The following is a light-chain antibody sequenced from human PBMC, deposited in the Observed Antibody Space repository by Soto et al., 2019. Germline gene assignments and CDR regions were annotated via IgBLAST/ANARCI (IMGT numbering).Light chain of an antibody. CDR1: EYVSNN. V-gene: IGKV3-15*01. CDR3: QQYNNWPPLT. CDR2: GAS. Sequence: ETVMTQSPATLSVSPGERVTLSCRASEYVSNNLAWYQQRAGQPPRLLIYGASTRATGIPSRFSGSGSGTEFTLTISGLQSEDFAIYFCQQYNNWPPLTFGQGTRLEVK. J-gene: IGKJ5*01.